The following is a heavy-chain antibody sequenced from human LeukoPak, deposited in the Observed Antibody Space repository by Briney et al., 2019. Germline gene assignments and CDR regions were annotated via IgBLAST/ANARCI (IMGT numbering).Heavy chain of an antibody. CDR3: ASIIMITFGGVIAI. CDR1: GGSFSGYY. CDR2: IYYSGST. J-gene: IGHJ4*02. D-gene: IGHD3-16*02. Sequence: SETLSLTCAVYGGSFSGYYWSWIRQPPGKGLEWIGSIYYSGSTHYNPSLKSRVTISVDTSKNQFSLKLSSVTAADTAVYYCASIIMITFGGVIAIWGQGTLVTVSS. V-gene: IGHV4-34*01.